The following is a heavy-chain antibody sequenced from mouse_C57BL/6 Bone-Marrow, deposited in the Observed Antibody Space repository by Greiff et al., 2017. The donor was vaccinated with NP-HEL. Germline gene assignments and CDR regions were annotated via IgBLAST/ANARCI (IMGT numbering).Heavy chain of an antibody. Sequence: QVQLQQSGAELMKPGASVKLSCKATGYTFTGYWIEWVKQRPGHGLEWIGEILPGSGSTNYNEKFKGKATFTADTSSNTAYMQLSSLTTEDSAIYDCARYGCGSRYAYWYFDDWGTGTTVTVSS. CDR2: ILPGSGST. V-gene: IGHV1-9*01. J-gene: IGHJ1*03. CDR1: GYTFTGYW. CDR3: ARYGCGSRYAYWYFDD. D-gene: IGHD1-1*01.